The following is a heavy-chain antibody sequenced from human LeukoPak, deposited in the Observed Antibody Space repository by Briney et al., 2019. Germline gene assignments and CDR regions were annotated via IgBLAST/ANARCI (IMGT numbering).Heavy chain of an antibody. CDR3: ARHSDGSSWYYWFDP. V-gene: IGHV3-30*14. D-gene: IGHD6-13*01. Sequence: GGSLRLSCAASGFTLSSYAMHWVRQAPGKGLEWVAVTSYDGSNKYYADSVKGRFTVSRYNSKNTLYLQVNSLSAEDTAVYYCARHSDGSSWYYWFDPWGQGTLVTVSS. CDR1: GFTLSSYA. CDR2: TSYDGSNK. J-gene: IGHJ5*02.